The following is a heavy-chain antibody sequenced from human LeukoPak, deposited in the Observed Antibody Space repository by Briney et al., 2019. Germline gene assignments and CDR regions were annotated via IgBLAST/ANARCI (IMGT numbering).Heavy chain of an antibody. Sequence: KPSETLSLTCAVYGASLNTYYWTWIRQSPDKGLEWIGEVKHDGDTNVNPSLRSRVVMSVDASKNQFSLKMTSVTAADTAIYFCARGPVALPNDRLSLFFDFWGQGTLVTVSS. J-gene: IGHJ5*01. V-gene: IGHV4-34*01. CDR1: GASLNTYY. D-gene: IGHD2-8*01. CDR2: VKHDGDT. CDR3: ARGPVALPNDRLSLFFDF.